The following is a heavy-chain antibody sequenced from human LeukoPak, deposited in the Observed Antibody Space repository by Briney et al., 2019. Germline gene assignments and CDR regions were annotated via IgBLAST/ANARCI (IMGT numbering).Heavy chain of an antibody. Sequence: PSETLSLTCTVSGVSINSLYLNWIRQPPGKGLECIRYIYGSVTINSNPSPKSRGTMSVDTSKSQFSLKLSSVTAADTAVYYCVVSPNQDFFDYWGQGPLVTVSS. CDR2: IYGSVTI. CDR3: VVSPNQDFFDY. CDR1: GVSINSLY. J-gene: IGHJ4*02. V-gene: IGHV4-4*09.